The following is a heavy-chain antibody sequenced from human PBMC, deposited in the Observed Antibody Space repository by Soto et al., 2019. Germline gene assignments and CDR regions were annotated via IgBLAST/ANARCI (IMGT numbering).Heavy chain of an antibody. V-gene: IGHV3-21*01. J-gene: IGHJ3*02. CDR2: ISASSSSI. Sequence: DVQLVESGGGLVKPGGSLRLSCAASGFNFITFSMNWVRQAPGKGLEWVSSISASSSSIYYAESVKGRFTVSRDNAKNSLYLQMNSLTAEDAALYDCVRDSSNRDAFEIWGQGTTVTVSS. D-gene: IGHD2-8*01. CDR3: VRDSSNRDAFEI. CDR1: GFNFITFS.